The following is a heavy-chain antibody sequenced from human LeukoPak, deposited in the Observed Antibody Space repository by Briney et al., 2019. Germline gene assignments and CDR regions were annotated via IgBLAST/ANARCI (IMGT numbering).Heavy chain of an antibody. Sequence: SETLSLTCTVSGGSISSYYWSWIRQPPGKGLEWIGYTYYGGSTNYNPSLKSRVTISVDTSKNQFSLKLSSVTAADTAVYYCARDLGVATILGDYYYGMDVWGQGTTVTVSS. CDR2: TYYGGST. CDR1: GGSISSYY. V-gene: IGHV4-59*01. J-gene: IGHJ6*02. D-gene: IGHD5-12*01. CDR3: ARDLGVATILGDYYYGMDV.